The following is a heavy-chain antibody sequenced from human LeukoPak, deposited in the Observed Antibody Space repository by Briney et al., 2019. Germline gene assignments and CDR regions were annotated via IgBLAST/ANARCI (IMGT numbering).Heavy chain of an antibody. CDR1: GFTFDDYG. J-gene: IGHJ3*02. CDR2: ISGNGGSI. V-gene: IGHV3-20*01. D-gene: IGHD3-16*01. CDR3: ARSDVGAFDI. Sequence: GGSLRLSCAASGFTFDDYGMSWVRQAPGKGLEWVSGISGNGGSIGYADSVKGRFTISRDNAKNSLYLQMNSLRAEDTALYHCARSDVGAFDIWGQGTMVTVSS.